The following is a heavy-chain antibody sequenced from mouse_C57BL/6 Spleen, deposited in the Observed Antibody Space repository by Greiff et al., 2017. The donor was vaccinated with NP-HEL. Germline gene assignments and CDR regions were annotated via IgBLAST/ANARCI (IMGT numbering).Heavy chain of an antibody. D-gene: IGHD1-1*01. V-gene: IGHV1-80*01. Sequence: QVHVKQSGAELVKPGASVKISCKASGYAFSSYWMNWVKQRPGKGLEWIGQIYPGDGDTNYNGKFKGKATLTADKSSSTAYMQLSSLTSEDSAVYFCARSPYYYGSREDFDYWGQGTTLTVSS. J-gene: IGHJ2*01. CDR2: IYPGDGDT. CDR1: GYAFSSYW. CDR3: ARSPYYYGSREDFDY.